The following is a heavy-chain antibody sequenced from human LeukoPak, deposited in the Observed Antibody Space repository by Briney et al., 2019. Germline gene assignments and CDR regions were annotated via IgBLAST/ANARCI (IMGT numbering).Heavy chain of an antibody. CDR3: ARATRGPYYDFWSGYDY. J-gene: IGHJ4*02. V-gene: IGHV3-11*04. CDR1: GFTFSDYY. Sequence: GGSLRLSCAASGFTFSDYYMSWIRQAPGKGLEWVSYISSSGSTIYYADSVKGRFTISRDNAKNSLYLQMNSPRAEDTAVYYCARATRGPYYDFWSGYDYWGQGTLVTVSS. CDR2: ISSSGSTI. D-gene: IGHD3-3*01.